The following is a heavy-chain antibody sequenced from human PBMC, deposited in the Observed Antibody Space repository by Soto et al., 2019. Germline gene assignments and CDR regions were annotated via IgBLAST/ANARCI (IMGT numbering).Heavy chain of an antibody. CDR2: IRISGST. Sequence: GSLRLSCAASGFILSNYAMSWVRQAPGKGLEWVSTIRISGSTYYADSVRGRFTISSDNSKNTLYLQMNSLRAEDTAVYYCATQNFDYWGQGT. J-gene: IGHJ4*02. CDR1: GFILSNYA. V-gene: IGHV3-23*01. CDR3: ATQNFDY.